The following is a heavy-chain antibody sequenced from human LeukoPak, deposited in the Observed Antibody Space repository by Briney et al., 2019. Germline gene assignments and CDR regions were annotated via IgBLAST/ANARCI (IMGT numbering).Heavy chain of an antibody. CDR1: GFSFNNYG. CDR3: AREEEWELPDY. CDR2: ISYDGTNK. J-gene: IGHJ4*02. V-gene: IGHV3-30*03. D-gene: IGHD1-26*01. Sequence: GRSLRLSCAASGFSFNNYGMHWVRQAPGKGLEWVAVISYDGTNKYYADSVKGRFTISRDNSKNTLNLQMNSLRAEDTAVYYCAREEEWELPDYWGQGTLVIVSS.